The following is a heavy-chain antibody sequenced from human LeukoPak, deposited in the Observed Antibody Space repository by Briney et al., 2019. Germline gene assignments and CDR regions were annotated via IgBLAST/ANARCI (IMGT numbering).Heavy chain of an antibody. Sequence: GASVKVSCKASGGTFSSYAISWVRQAPGQGLEWMGRIIPIFGTANYAQKFQGRVTITTDESTSTAYMELSSLRSEDTAVYYCARDRSGSYYNSADFDYWGQGTLVTVSS. CDR3: ARDRSGSYYNSADFDY. CDR2: IIPIFGTA. J-gene: IGHJ4*02. D-gene: IGHD3-10*01. CDR1: GGTFSSYA. V-gene: IGHV1-69*05.